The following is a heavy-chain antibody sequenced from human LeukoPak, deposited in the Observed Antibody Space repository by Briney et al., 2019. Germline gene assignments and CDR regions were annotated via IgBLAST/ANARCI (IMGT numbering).Heavy chain of an antibody. CDR1: GDSITNTNYY. Sequence: SETLSLTCSVFGDSITNTNYYWGWVRQSPEKNLEWIVSMSFNGNIFYNPSLQSRVTISPDTSKNHFSLNLRSVTAADTAIYYCMRLNTYGLYLDYWGQGRLVTVSS. J-gene: IGHJ4*02. V-gene: IGHV4-39*07. CDR2: MSFNGNI. D-gene: IGHD3-10*01. CDR3: MRLNTYGLYLDY.